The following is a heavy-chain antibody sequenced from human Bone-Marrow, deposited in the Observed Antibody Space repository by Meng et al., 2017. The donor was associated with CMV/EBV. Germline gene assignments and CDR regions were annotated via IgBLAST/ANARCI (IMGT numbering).Heavy chain of an antibody. J-gene: IGHJ4*02. Sequence: GESLKISCAASGFTFDDYVMSWVRQAPGKGLEWVANIKQDGSEKYYVDSVQGRFTISRDNDKNSLYLQMNSLSGEDTSVYYCARVPRSRFGSVLFDCWGQGTLVTVSS. D-gene: IGHD1-26*01. V-gene: IGHV3-7*04. CDR3: ARVPRSRFGSVLFDC. CDR2: IKQDGSEK. CDR1: GFTFDDYV.